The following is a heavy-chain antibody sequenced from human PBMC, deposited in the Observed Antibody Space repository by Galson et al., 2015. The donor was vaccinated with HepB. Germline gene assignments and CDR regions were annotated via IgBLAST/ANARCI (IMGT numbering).Heavy chain of an antibody. V-gene: IGHV3-23*01. Sequence: SLRLSCAASGFTFNSHAMTWVRQAPGKGREWVSGISGDGGSTFYADSVKGRFSNSRDNTKTTLSLQMNSLRAEDTALYYCAKGYGLFDSWGQGTLVTVSS. D-gene: IGHD5-18*01. CDR1: GFTFNSHA. J-gene: IGHJ5*01. CDR2: ISGDGGST. CDR3: AKGYGLFDS.